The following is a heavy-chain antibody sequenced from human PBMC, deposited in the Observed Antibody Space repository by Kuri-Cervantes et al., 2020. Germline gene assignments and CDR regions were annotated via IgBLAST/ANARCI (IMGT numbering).Heavy chain of an antibody. Sequence: ASLKVSCKASGYTFTSYGISWVRQAPGQGLEWMGWISAYNGNTNYAQKLQGRVTMTRDTSISTAYMELSRLRADDTAVYYCARLYYGSGSYPHFDYWGHGTLVTVSS. D-gene: IGHD3-10*01. CDR3: ARLYYGSGSYPHFDY. V-gene: IGHV1-18*01. CDR2: ISAYNGNT. J-gene: IGHJ4*01. CDR1: GYTFTSYG.